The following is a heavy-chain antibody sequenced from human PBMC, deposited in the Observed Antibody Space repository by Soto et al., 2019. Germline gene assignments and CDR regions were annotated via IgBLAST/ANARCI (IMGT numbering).Heavy chain of an antibody. D-gene: IGHD5-18*01. V-gene: IGHV1-69*06. Sequence: QVQLVQSGAEVKKPGSSVKVSCKASGGTFSSYPISWVRQAPGQGLEWMGGTNANLGTGNYAQKFQGRLTITTDISTTTAYMELSSLRSEDTSVYYCAKRDSRGYFQYFDNWGKGTLVTVSS. CDR2: TNANLGTG. J-gene: IGHJ4*02. CDR1: GGTFSSYP. CDR3: AKRDSRGYFQYFDN.